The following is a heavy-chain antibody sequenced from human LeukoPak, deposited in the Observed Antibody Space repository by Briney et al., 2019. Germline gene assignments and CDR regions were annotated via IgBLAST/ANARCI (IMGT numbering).Heavy chain of an antibody. CDR3: ARESGWDYYYYYMDV. CDR2: IYTSGST. Sequence: SETLSLTCTVSGGSMSSYYWSWIRQPAGKGLEWIGRIYTSGSTIYNPSLKSRVTMSVDTSKSQFSLKLSSVTAADTAVYYCARESGWDYYYYYMDVWGTGTTVTVSS. D-gene: IGHD6-19*01. J-gene: IGHJ6*03. CDR1: GGSMSSYY. V-gene: IGHV4-4*07.